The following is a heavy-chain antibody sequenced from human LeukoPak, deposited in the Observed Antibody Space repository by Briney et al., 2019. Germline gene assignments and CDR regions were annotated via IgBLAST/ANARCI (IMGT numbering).Heavy chain of an antibody. CDR3: ARGGNYGSGSYYSFDY. CDR1: GYTFTSYA. Sequence: ASVKVSCKASGYTFTSYAMHWVRQAPGQRLEWMGWSNAGNGNTKYSQEFQGRVTITRDTSASTAYMELSSLRSEDTAVYYCARGGNYGSGSYYSFDYWGQGTLVTVSS. J-gene: IGHJ4*02. CDR2: SNAGNGNT. V-gene: IGHV1-3*02. D-gene: IGHD3-10*01.